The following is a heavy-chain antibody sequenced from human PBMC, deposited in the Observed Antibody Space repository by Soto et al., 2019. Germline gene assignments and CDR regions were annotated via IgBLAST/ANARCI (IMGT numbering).Heavy chain of an antibody. V-gene: IGHV1-46*01. CDR3: ARDYLYDFWSGYYSGFDY. CDR2: INPSGGST. Sequence: ASVKVSCKASGYTFTSYYMHWVRQAPGQGLEWMGIINPSGGSTSYARKFQGRVTMTRDTSTSTVYMELSSLRSEDTAVYYCARDYLYDFWSGYYSGFDYWGQGTLVTVSS. CDR1: GYTFTSYY. J-gene: IGHJ4*02. D-gene: IGHD3-3*01.